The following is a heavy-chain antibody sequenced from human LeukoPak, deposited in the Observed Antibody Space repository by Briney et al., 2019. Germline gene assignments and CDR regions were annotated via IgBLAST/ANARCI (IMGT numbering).Heavy chain of an antibody. J-gene: IGHJ4*02. CDR3: ARGEDYGDYFDY. Sequence: GGSLRLSCAASGFTVSSNYMSWVRQAPGKGLEWVSVIYSGGSTYYADSVKGRFTISRDNSKNTLYLQINSLRAGDTAVYYCARGEDYGDYFDYWSQGTLVTVSS. CDR1: GFTVSSNY. D-gene: IGHD4-17*01. CDR2: IYSGGST. V-gene: IGHV3-53*01.